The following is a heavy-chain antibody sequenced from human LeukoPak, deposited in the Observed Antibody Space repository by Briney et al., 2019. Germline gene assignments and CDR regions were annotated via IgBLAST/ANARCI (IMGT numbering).Heavy chain of an antibody. J-gene: IGHJ5*02. V-gene: IGHV4-4*07. CDR3: ARERLVVVVPAANLNWFDP. CDR2: IYTSGST. D-gene: IGHD2-2*01. Sequence: SETLSLTCTVSGGSISSYYWSWIRRPAGKGLEWIGRIYTSGSTNCNPSLKSRVTMSVDTSKNQFSLKLSSVTAADTAVYYCARERLVVVVPAANLNWFDPWGQGTLVTVSS. CDR1: GGSISSYY.